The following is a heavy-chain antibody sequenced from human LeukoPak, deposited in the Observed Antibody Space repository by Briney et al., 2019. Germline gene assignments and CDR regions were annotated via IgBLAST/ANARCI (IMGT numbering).Heavy chain of an antibody. J-gene: IGHJ6*02. CDR3: TRGSPGIALDV. V-gene: IGHV3-7*05. Sequence: PGGSLRLSCAASGFTFKKTWMTWVRQAPGKGLEWVANINDDGVEKYYVDSVRGRFTISRDNVKNSLYLQLNSLRADDTAVYYCTRGSPGIALDVWGQGTTVTVSS. CDR1: GFTFKKTW. CDR2: INDDGVEK. D-gene: IGHD1-26*01.